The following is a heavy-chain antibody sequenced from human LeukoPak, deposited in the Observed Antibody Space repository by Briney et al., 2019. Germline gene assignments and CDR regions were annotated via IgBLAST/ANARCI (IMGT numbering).Heavy chain of an antibody. Sequence: ASVKVSCKASGYTFTSYGISWVRQAPGQGLEWMGGIIPIFGTANYAQKFQGRVTITADESTSTAYMELSSLRSEDTAVYYCARSGDFPDAFDIWGQGTMATVSS. CDR1: GYTFTSYG. J-gene: IGHJ3*02. D-gene: IGHD3-3*01. CDR2: IIPIFGTA. CDR3: ARSGDFPDAFDI. V-gene: IGHV1-69*13.